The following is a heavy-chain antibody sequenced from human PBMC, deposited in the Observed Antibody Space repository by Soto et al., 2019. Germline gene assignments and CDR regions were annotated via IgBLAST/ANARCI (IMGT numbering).Heavy chain of an antibody. CDR1: GFTFSSYA. Sequence: GGSLRLSCAASGFTFSSYAMSWVRQAPGKGLEWVSAISGSGGSTYYADSVEGRFTISRDNSKNTLYLQMNSLRVEDTAVYYCAKSVGDVTVAVGFAYWGQGTLVTVSS. V-gene: IGHV3-23*01. J-gene: IGHJ4*02. CDR3: AKSVGDVTVAVGFAY. CDR2: ISGSGGST. D-gene: IGHD6-19*01.